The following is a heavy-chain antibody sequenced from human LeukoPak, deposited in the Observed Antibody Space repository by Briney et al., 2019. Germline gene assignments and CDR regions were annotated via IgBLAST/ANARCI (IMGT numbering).Heavy chain of an antibody. V-gene: IGHV3-48*03. D-gene: IGHD2-2*01. CDR2: ISSSGSSI. J-gene: IGHJ6*02. CDR3: AREWLVVGPTATYYLGMDA. CDR1: GFSFSSYE. Sequence: GGSLRLSCAASGFSFSSYEMNWVRQAPGKGLEWISYISSSGSSISYTDSVKGRFTISRDNAKNSLYLQMNSLRAEDTAVYYCAREWLVVGPTATYYLGMDAWGQGTTVTVSS.